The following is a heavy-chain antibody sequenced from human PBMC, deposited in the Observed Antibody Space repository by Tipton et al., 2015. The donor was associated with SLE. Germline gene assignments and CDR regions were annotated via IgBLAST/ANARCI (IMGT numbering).Heavy chain of an antibody. CDR3: ARAYCRTTRRFGVAFDI. J-gene: IGHJ3*02. V-gene: IGHV4-59*11. Sequence: TLSLTCTVSGGSISPHYWTWIRQSPGKGLEWIGYIYYTGSTNYNPSLKSRVTMSADTSKNQFSLKLTSVTAADTALYFCARAYCRTTRRFGVAFDIWGQGSMVTVSS. D-gene: IGHD2-2*01. CDR1: GGSISPHY. CDR2: IYYTGST.